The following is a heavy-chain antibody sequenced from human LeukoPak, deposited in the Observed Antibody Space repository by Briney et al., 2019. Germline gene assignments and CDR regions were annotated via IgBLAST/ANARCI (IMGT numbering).Heavy chain of an antibody. Sequence: PGGSLRLSWAASGFTFSSYWMSWVRQAPGKGLEWVANIKQDGSEKYYVDSVKGRFTISRDNAKNSLYLQMNSLRAEDTAVYYCARDWDNYDFWSGYSFDYWGQGTLVTVSS. D-gene: IGHD3-3*01. CDR1: GFTFSSYW. J-gene: IGHJ4*02. CDR2: IKQDGSEK. CDR3: ARDWDNYDFWSGYSFDY. V-gene: IGHV3-7*01.